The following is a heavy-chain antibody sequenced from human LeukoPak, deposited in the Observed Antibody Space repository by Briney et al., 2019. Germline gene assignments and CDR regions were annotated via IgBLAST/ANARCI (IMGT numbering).Heavy chain of an antibody. CDR1: GYTFIGYY. D-gene: IGHD4-17*01. V-gene: IGHV1-2*06. Sequence: ASVKVSCKASGYTFIGYYMHWVRQAPGQGLEWMGRINPNSGGTNYAQKFQGRVTMTRDTSISTAYMELSRLRSDDTAVYHCARGDGTVTPFDYWGQGTLVTVSS. J-gene: IGHJ4*02. CDR3: ARGDGTVTPFDY. CDR2: INPNSGGT.